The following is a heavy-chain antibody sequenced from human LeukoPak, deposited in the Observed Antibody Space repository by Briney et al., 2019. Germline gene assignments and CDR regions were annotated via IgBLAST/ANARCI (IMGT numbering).Heavy chain of an antibody. CDR2: INAYNGNT. Sequence: ASVKVSCKASGYTFTSYGISWVRQAPGQGLEWMGWINAYNGNTNYAQKLQGRVTMTTDTSTSTAYMELRSLRSDETAVYYCARDSLRAVAGGPNFDYWGQGTLVTVSS. V-gene: IGHV1-18*01. CDR1: GYTFTSYG. CDR3: ARDSLRAVAGGPNFDY. J-gene: IGHJ4*02. D-gene: IGHD6-19*01.